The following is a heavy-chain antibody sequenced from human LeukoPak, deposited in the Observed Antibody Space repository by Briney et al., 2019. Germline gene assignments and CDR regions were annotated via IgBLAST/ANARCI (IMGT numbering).Heavy chain of an antibody. V-gene: IGHV4-59*08. D-gene: IGHD3-22*01. CDR1: GGSISSYY. J-gene: IGHJ4*02. CDR3: ARHNNGYYYDSSGYYYKRGYFDY. Sequence: PSETLSLTCTVSGGSISSYYWSWIRQPPGKGLEWIGYIYYSGSTNYNPSLKSRVTISVDTSKNQFSLKLSSVTAADTAVYYCARHNNGYYYDSSGYYYKRGYFDYWGQGTLVTVSS. CDR2: IYYSGST.